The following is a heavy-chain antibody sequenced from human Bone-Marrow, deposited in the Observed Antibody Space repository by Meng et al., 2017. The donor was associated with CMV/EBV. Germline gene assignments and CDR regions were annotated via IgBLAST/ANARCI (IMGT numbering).Heavy chain of an antibody. J-gene: IGHJ4*02. Sequence: ASVKVSCKASGYTFTSYDINWVRQAPGQGLEWMGWINPNSGGTNYAQKFQGRVTMTRDTSISTAYMELSRLRSDDTAVYYCARAAGYCSSTSCLNFDYWGQGTRVTGSS. D-gene: IGHD2-2*03. CDR3: ARAAGYCSSTSCLNFDY. V-gene: IGHV1-2*02. CDR1: GYTFTSYD. CDR2: INPNSGGT.